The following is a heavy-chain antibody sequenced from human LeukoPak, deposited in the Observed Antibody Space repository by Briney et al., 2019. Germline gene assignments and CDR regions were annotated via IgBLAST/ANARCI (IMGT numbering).Heavy chain of an antibody. CDR1: GYTFTSYG. D-gene: IGHD3-22*01. V-gene: IGHV1-18*01. CDR2: ISAYNGNT. CDR3: ARDPMYYYDSSGYYKTTDY. Sequence: ASVKVSCKASGYTFTSYGISWVRQAPGQGLEWMGWISAYNGNTNYAQKLQGRVTMTTDTSTSTAYMELRGLRSDDTAVYYCARDPMYYYDSSGYYKTTDYWGQGTLVTVSS. J-gene: IGHJ4*02.